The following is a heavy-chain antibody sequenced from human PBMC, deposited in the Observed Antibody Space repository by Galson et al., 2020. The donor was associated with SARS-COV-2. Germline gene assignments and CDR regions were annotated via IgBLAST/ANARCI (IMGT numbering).Heavy chain of an antibody. CDR2: IYTSGST. Sequence: ASETLSLTCTASGGPISSYSWSWTRQPAGKGLEWIGRIYTSGSTNYNPSLTSRVSMSADTSKNQDSLKLSSVTAADTAVYYCARDAFGPRDGYNYLEGYYYGMDVWGQGTTVTVSS. CDR3: ARDAFGPRDGYNYLEGYYYGMDV. CDR1: GGPISSYS. V-gene: IGHV4-4*07. J-gene: IGHJ6*02. D-gene: IGHD5-12*01.